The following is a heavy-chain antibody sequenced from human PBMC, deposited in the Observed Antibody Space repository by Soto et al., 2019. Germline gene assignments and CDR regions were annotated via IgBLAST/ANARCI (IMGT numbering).Heavy chain of an antibody. Sequence: GGSLRLSCAASGFTFSSYWMSWVRQAPGKGLEWVANIKQDGSEKYYVDSVKGRFTISRDNAKNSLYLHMNSLRAEDTAVYYCVTELHAGYSISWYKGGRYFYYWGQGTLVTVSS. J-gene: IGHJ4*02. CDR2: IKQDGSEK. CDR1: GFTFSSYW. D-gene: IGHD6-13*01. CDR3: VTELHAGYSISWYKGGRYFYY. V-gene: IGHV3-7*03.